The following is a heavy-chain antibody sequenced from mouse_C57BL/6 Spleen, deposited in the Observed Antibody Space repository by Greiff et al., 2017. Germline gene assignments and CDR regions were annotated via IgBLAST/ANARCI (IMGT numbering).Heavy chain of an antibody. J-gene: IGHJ4*01. Sequence: VQLQQSGPELVKPGASVKISCKASGYAFSSSWMNWVKQRPGKGLEWIGRFYPGDGDPNYNGKFKGKATLTADKSSSTAYMRLRSLTSEDASVYFCSREGHYAMDYWGQGTSVTVAS. CDR3: SREGHYAMDY. V-gene: IGHV1-82*01. CDR1: GYAFSSSW. CDR2: FYPGDGDP.